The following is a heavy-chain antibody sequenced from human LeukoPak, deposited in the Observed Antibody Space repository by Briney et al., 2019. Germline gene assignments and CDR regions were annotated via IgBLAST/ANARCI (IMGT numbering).Heavy chain of an antibody. CDR2: IYYSGST. Sequence: SETLSLTCTVSGGSISSYYWSWIRQPPGKGLEWIGYIYYSGSTNYNPSLKSRVTISVDTSKNQFSLKLSSVTAADTAVYYCARRLYCSSTSCPPTSSDICGQGTMVTVSS. J-gene: IGHJ3*02. CDR3: ARRLYCSSTSCPPTSSDI. CDR1: GGSISSYY. V-gene: IGHV4-59*01. D-gene: IGHD2-2*01.